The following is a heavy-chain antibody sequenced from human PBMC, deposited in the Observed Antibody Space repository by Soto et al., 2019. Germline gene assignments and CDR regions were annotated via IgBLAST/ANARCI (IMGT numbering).Heavy chain of an antibody. J-gene: IGHJ6*02. CDR3: ARAYCGGDCYINYYYYGMDV. CDR1: GFTVSSNY. CDR2: IYSGGST. Sequence: HPGGSLRLSCAASGFTVSSNYMSWVRQAPGKGLEWVSVIYSGGSTYYADSVKGRFTISRDNSKNTLYLQMNSLRAEDTAVYYCARAYCGGDCYINYYYYGMDVWGQGTTVTVSS. V-gene: IGHV3-66*01. D-gene: IGHD2-21*02.